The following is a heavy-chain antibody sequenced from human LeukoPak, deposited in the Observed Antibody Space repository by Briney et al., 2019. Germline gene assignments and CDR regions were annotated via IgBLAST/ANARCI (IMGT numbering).Heavy chain of an antibody. J-gene: IGHJ3*02. CDR3: ARRRVRTFDI. Sequence: SETLSLTCTVSGGSISSSSYYWGWIRQPPGKGLEWIGSIYYSGSTYYNPSLKSRVTISVDTSKNQFSLKLSSVTAADTAVYYCARRRVRTFDIWGQGTMVTVSS. V-gene: IGHV4-39*07. CDR2: IYYSGST. D-gene: IGHD1-1*01. CDR1: GGSISSSSYY.